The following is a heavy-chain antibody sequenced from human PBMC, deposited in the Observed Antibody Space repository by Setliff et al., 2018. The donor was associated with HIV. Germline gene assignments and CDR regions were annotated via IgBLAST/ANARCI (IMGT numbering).Heavy chain of an antibody. CDR3: ANKRGDRWFGP. CDR1: GGTFSSYA. Sequence: GASVKVSCKASGGTFSSYAISWVRQAPGQGLEWMGGIIPIFGAANYAQKFQGRVTITADESTSTAYMELSSLRSEDTAVYYCANKRGDRWFGPWGQGTLVTVAS. D-gene: IGHD3-16*01. CDR2: IIPIFGAA. J-gene: IGHJ5*02. V-gene: IGHV1-69*13.